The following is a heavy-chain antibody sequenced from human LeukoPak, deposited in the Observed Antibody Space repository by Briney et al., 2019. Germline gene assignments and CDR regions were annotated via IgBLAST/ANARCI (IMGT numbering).Heavy chain of an antibody. D-gene: IGHD6-13*01. CDR2: IWYDGSKK. Sequence: GGSLRLSCEGSGFSFSSYCMNWVRQAPGKGLEWVAVIWYDGSKKFYADSVKGRLTISRDDSKNTLYLQMNSLRAEDTAVYYCARGGAAAGTPYYFDYWGQGTLVTVSS. CDR1: GFSFSSYC. V-gene: IGHV3-33*08. CDR3: ARGGAAAGTPYYFDY. J-gene: IGHJ4*02.